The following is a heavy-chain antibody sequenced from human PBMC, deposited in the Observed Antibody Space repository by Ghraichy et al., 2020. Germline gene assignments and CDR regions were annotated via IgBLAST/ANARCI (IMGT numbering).Heavy chain of an antibody. J-gene: IGHJ5*02. D-gene: IGHD2-2*01. CDR3: ARDLWDIVVVPAGQNWFDP. CDR2: INPNSGGT. V-gene: IGHV1-2*06. Sequence: ASVKVSCKASGYTFTGYYMHWVRQAPGQGLEWMGRINPNSGGTNYAQKFQGRVTMTRDTSISTAYMELSRLRSDDTAVYYCARDLWDIVVVPAGQNWFDPWGQGTLVTVSS. CDR1: GYTFTGYY.